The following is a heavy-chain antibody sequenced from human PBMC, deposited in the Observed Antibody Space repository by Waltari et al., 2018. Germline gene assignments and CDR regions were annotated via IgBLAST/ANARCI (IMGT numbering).Heavy chain of an antibody. CDR1: GYSFTSYW. CDR3: ARHGLRDCTNGVCSFQGMDV. V-gene: IGHV5-51*01. CDR2: TCHGDPST. Sequence: EVQLVQSGAEVKKPGESLKISCKGSGYSFTSYWIGWVRQMPGKGLGWMGVTCHGDPSTTYSPAFQGQVTISADKSISTAYLQWSSLKASDTAMYYCARHGLRDCTNGVCSFQGMDVWGQGTTVTVSS. J-gene: IGHJ6*02. D-gene: IGHD2-8*01.